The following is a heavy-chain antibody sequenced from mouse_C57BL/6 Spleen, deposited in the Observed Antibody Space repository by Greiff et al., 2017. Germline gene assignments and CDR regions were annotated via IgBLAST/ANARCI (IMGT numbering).Heavy chain of an antibody. J-gene: IGHJ4*01. CDR3: TAYYDNRSAYYALDY. D-gene: IGHD1-1*01. CDR1: GYTFTDYE. Sequence: VQLQQSGAELVRPGASVTLSCKASGYTFTDYEMHWVKQTPVHGLEWIGAIDPETGGTAYNQKFKGKAILTADKSSSTAYMELRSLTSEDSAVYYCTAYYDNRSAYYALDYWGQGTSVTVSS. V-gene: IGHV1-15*01. CDR2: IDPETGGT.